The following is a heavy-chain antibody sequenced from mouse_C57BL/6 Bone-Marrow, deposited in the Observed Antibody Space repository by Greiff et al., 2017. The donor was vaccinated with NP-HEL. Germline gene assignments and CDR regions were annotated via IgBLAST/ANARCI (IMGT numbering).Heavy chain of an antibody. CDR1: GYTFTSYG. J-gene: IGHJ3*01. CDR2: IYPRSGNT. CDR3: ARGGYYGNYDWFDY. Sequence: QVQLQQSGAELARPGASVKLSCKASGYTFTSYGISWVKQRTGQGLEWIGEIYPRSGNTYYNEKFKGKATLTADKSSSTAYMELRSLTSEDSAVYVCARGGYYGNYDWFDYWGQGTLFTVSA. V-gene: IGHV1-81*01. D-gene: IGHD2-1*01.